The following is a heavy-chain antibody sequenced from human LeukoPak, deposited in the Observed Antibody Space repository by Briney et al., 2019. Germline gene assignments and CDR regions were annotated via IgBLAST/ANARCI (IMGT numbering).Heavy chain of an antibody. Sequence: ASVKVSCKASGYTFTSYGISWVRQAPGQGLEWMGWISAYNGNTNYAQELQGRVTMTTDTSTSTAYMELRSLRSEDTAVYYCARDGYSGYGVGLFETRYYFDYWGQGTLVTVSS. CDR3: ARDGYSGYGVGLFETRYYFDY. J-gene: IGHJ4*02. V-gene: IGHV1-18*01. CDR1: GYTFTSYG. D-gene: IGHD5-12*01. CDR2: ISAYNGNT.